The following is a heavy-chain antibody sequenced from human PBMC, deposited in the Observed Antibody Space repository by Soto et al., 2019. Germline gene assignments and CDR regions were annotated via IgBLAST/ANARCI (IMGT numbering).Heavy chain of an antibody. D-gene: IGHD6-13*01. CDR3: ARARATIAAAAIFDC. V-gene: IGHV4-4*02. CDR1: GGSISTSNW. J-gene: IGHJ4*02. Sequence: QVQLQESGPGLVKPSGTLSLTCAVSGGSISTSNWWSWVRQPPGKGLEWIGEVYRTGSTNYNPSLECRLTISVDKPKNQFSLKLTSVTAADTAVYYCARARATIAAAAIFDCWGQGTLVTVSS. CDR2: VYRTGST.